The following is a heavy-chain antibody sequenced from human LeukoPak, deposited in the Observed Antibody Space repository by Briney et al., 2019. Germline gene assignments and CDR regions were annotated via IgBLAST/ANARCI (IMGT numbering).Heavy chain of an antibody. D-gene: IGHD3-22*01. CDR1: GFIFSSYW. V-gene: IGHV3-74*01. J-gene: IGHJ3*02. CDR2: INSDGSST. CDR3: ARGPSSNYDSSGYYSAFDI. Sequence: GGSLRLSCAASGFIFSSYWMHWVRQAPGKGLVWVSRINSDGSSTSYADSVKGRFTISRDNAKNTLYLQMNSLRAEDTAVYYCARGPSSNYDSSGYYSAFDIWGQGTMVTVSS.